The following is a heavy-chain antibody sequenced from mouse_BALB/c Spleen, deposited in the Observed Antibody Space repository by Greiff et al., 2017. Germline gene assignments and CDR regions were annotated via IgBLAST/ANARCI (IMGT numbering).Heavy chain of an antibody. CDR2: IWSDGST. Sequence: VMLVESGPDLVAPSQSLSITCTVSGFSLTSYGVHWVRQPPGKGLEWLVVIWSDGSTTYNSALKSRLSISKDNSKSQVFLKMNSLQTDDTAMYYCARHPNYYGYAMDYWGQGTSVTVSS. D-gene: IGHD1-1*01. V-gene: IGHV2-6-2*01. J-gene: IGHJ4*01. CDR3: ARHPNYYGYAMDY. CDR1: GFSLTSYG.